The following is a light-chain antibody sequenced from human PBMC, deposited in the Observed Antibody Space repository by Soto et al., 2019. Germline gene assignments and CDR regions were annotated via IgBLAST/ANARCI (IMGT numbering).Light chain of an antibody. CDR1: SSNIGAGYD. CDR2: GNS. J-gene: IGLJ2*01. V-gene: IGLV1-40*01. CDR3: QSYDSSLSVL. Sequence: QSVLTQPPSVSGAPGQRVTISCIGSSSNIGAGYDVHWYQQLPGTAPKLLIYGNSNRPSGVPDRFSGSKSGTSASLAITGLQAEDEADYYCQSYDSSLSVLLGGGTKLTVL.